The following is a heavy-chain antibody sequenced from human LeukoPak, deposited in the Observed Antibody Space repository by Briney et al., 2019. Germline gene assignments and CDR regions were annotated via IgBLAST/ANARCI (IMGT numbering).Heavy chain of an antibody. J-gene: IGHJ6*03. CDR2: IFTSGRT. CDR1: GGHLSSYY. V-gene: IGHV4-4*07. CDR3: AREGKITMVRGVIRYYYMDV. D-gene: IGHD3-10*01. Sequence: PSETLSLNSTFSGGHLSSYYWSWIRQPAGKGLERPGRIFTSGRTKYNPSLTSRVTISVDTSKNQFYLKLSSVTAADTAVYYCAREGKITMVRGVIRYYYMDVWGKGTTVTISS.